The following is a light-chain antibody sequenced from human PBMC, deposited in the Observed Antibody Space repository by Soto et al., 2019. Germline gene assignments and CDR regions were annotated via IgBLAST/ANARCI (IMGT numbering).Light chain of an antibody. V-gene: IGLV2-14*03. CDR2: DVS. CDR3: SSYATSNTRQIV. J-gene: IGLJ1*01. Sequence: QSVLTQPASVSGSPGQSIAISCTGTSSDVVAYIYVSWYQHHPGKAPKLILYDVSARPSGVSDRFSGSKSGNTASLTISGLQPEDEADYHCSSYATSNTRQIVFGTGTKVTVL. CDR1: SSDVVAYIY.